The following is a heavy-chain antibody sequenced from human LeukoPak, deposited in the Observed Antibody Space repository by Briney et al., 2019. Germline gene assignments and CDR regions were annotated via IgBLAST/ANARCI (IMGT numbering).Heavy chain of an antibody. CDR3: AKSVQLVWGSMWNY. J-gene: IGHJ4*02. Sequence: PGGSLRLSCAASGFTFSGYAMNWVRQAPGKGLEWVSSICPGVGSTYYADFVKGRFTFSRANSKNTLFLQMNSRTAEAPALYYYAKSVQLVWGSMWNYWGQGIPVTVSS. CDR2: ICPGVGST. D-gene: IGHD7-27*01. V-gene: IGHV3-23*01. CDR1: GFTFSGYA.